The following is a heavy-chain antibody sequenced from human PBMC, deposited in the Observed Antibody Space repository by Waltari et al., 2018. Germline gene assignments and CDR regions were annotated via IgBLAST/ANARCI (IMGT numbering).Heavy chain of an antibody. CDR3: ETNIGTSVGTAAFDV. D-gene: IGHD1-26*01. CDR2: VSYSVTT. V-gene: IGHV4-39*01. J-gene: IGHJ3*01. CDR1: GVSLTSNRHS. Sequence: QLQLQESGPRLVRPSETLSLICRVFGVSLTSNRHSWAWIRQSPGQGLEWIGTVSYSVTTYSSPSLKSRVAASRDRSKDLVARMLGSVTAADRAVNYWETNIGTSVGTAAFDVWGEGTRCTVSA.